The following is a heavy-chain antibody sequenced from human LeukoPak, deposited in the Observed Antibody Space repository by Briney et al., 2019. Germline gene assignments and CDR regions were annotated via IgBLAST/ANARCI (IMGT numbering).Heavy chain of an antibody. CDR1: GFTFSSYA. CDR2: ISYDGSNK. CDR3: AKTYSSGWTKFDY. D-gene: IGHD6-19*01. J-gene: IGHJ4*02. V-gene: IGHV3-30*07. Sequence: QPGRSLRLSCAASGFTFSSYAMHWVRQAPGKGLEWVAVISYDGSNKYYADSVKGRFTISRDNSKNTLYLQMNSLRAEDTAVYYCAKTYSSGWTKFDYWGQGTLVTVSS.